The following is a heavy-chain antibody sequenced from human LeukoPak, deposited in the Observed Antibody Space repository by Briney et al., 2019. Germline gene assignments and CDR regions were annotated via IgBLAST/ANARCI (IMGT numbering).Heavy chain of an antibody. V-gene: IGHV4-59*08. CDR3: ARGVDSSGYYADYYYYYYMDV. J-gene: IGHJ6*03. CDR2: IYYSGSS. CDR1: GGSISSYY. D-gene: IGHD3-22*01. Sequence: PSETLSLTCTVSGGSISSYYWSWIRQPPGKGLEWIGYIYYSGSSNYNPSLKSRVTISVDTSKNQFSLKLSSVTAADTAVYYCARGVDSSGYYADYYYYYYMDVWGKGTTVTVSS.